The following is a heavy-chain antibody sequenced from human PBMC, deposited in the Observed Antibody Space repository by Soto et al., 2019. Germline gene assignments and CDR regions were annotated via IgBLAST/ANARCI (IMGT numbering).Heavy chain of an antibody. J-gene: IGHJ1*01. CDR1: GGTFSSYA. D-gene: IGHD6-19*01. V-gene: IGHV1-69*06. Sequence: QVQLVQSGAEVKKPGSSVKVSCKASGGTFSSYAISWVRQAPGQGLEWMGGIIPIFGTANYAQKFQGRVTITADKSTSTAYMELSSLRSEDTAVYYCARVGEAVIAVAGYFQHWGQGTLVTVSS. CDR2: IIPIFGTA. CDR3: ARVGEAVIAVAGYFQH.